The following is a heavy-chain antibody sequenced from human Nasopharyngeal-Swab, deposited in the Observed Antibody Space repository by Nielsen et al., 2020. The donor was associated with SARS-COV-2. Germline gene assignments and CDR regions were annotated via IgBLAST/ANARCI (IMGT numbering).Heavy chain of an antibody. Sequence: GSLILSCPASGFPLSSYAMSWVRQAPGKGLEWVSAISGSGGSTYYADSVKGRFTISRDNSKSTLYLQMNSLRAEDTAVYYCAMRVYYGMDVWGQGTTVTVSS. CDR3: AMRVYYGMDV. J-gene: IGHJ6*02. CDR2: ISGSGGST. CDR1: GFPLSSYA. V-gene: IGHV3-23*01.